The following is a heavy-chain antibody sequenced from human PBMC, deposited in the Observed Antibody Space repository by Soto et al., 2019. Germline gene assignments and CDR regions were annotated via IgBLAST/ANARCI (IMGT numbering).Heavy chain of an antibody. CDR3: ARGWGTIFDY. D-gene: IGHD7-27*01. Sequence: QVQLQQWGAGLLKPSETLSLTCAVYGGSFSGYYWNWIRQPPGKGLEWIGEINHSGSTNYNPSLKSRVNIAVDTSKNQFSLKLSSVTAADTAVYYCARGWGTIFDYWGQGTLVTFSS. CDR2: INHSGST. V-gene: IGHV4-34*01. CDR1: GGSFSGYY. J-gene: IGHJ4*02.